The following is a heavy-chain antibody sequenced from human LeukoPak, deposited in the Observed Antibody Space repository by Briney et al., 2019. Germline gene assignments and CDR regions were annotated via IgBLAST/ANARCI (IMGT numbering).Heavy chain of an antibody. Sequence: PSETLSLTCTVSGGSISSSSYYWGWIRQPPGKGLEWIGSIYYSGSTYYNPSLKSRVTISVDTSKNQFSLKLSSVTAADTALYYCARDGGWYKRGLDHYYYYMDVWGKGTTVIVSS. CDR3: ARDGGWYKRGLDHYYYYMDV. CDR2: IYYSGST. V-gene: IGHV4-39*07. D-gene: IGHD6-19*01. CDR1: GGSISSSSYY. J-gene: IGHJ6*03.